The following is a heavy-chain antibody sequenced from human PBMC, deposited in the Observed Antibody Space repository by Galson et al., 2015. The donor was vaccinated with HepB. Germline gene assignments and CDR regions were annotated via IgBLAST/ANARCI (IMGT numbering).Heavy chain of an antibody. CDR2: IWHDGSVQ. Sequence: SLRLSCAASGFTFSHFGMHWVRQAPGKGLEWLACIWHDGSVQHYADSVKGRFTISRDNSKNTLHLQINSVRVEDTAVYYCAAHTADGESTLDFWGQETLVTVSS. CDR1: GFTFSHFG. J-gene: IGHJ4*02. V-gene: IGHV3-33*03. CDR3: AAHTADGESTLDF. D-gene: IGHD4-17*01.